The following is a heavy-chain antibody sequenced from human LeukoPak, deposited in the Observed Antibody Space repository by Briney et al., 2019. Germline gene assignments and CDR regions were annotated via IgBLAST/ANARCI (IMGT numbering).Heavy chain of an antibody. CDR2: INPSGGST. Sequence: ASVKVSCKASGYTFTTDYIHWVRQAPGQGLEWMGIINPSGGSTTYAQKFQGRVIMTGDTSTSTVYMELRSLRSEDTAVYYCARARGSGSYYGHDYYYYYYMDVWGQGTTVTVSS. CDR3: ARARGSGSYYGHDYYYYYYMDV. CDR1: GYTFTTDY. D-gene: IGHD3-10*01. V-gene: IGHV1-46*01. J-gene: IGHJ6*03.